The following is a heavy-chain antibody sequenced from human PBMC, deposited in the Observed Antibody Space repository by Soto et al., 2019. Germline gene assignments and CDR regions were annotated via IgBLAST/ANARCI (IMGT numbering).Heavy chain of an antibody. CDR2: ISYTGAT. CDR3: ARGGPVSVSPAWQLLGYFDY. V-gene: IGHV4-31*03. D-gene: IGHD2-15*01. Sequence: QVHLQESGPGQVRPSQTLSLSCSVSGGSISRGAYFWTWIRQFPGMGLEWIAYISYTGATYYNPSLKSRVTILADTSKNQCSLKLNSVTSADTAVYYCARGGPVSVSPAWQLLGYFDYWGQGTLVTVSS. J-gene: IGHJ4*02. CDR1: GGSISRGAYF.